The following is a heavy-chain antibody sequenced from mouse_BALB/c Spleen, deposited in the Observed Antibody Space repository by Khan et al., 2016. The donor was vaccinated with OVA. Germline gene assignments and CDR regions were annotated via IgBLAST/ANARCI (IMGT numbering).Heavy chain of an antibody. CDR3: TRHGYVAWFTY. Sequence: EVQLQQSGPELMKPGSSVKISCKASGYSFTSYYIHWVMQSHGKSLEWIGYIDPFSGGATYNQKFKGKATLTVDKSYSTAYIHLSNLTSEDSAFYFCTRHGYVAWFTYWGQGTLVTVSA. CDR2: IDPFSGGA. D-gene: IGHD2-2*01. V-gene: IGHV1S135*01. J-gene: IGHJ3*01. CDR1: GYSFTSYY.